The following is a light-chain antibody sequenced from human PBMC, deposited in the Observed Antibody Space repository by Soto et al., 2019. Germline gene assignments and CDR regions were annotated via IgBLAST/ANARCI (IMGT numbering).Light chain of an antibody. J-gene: IGLJ2*01. CDR1: SSNIGSNS. CDR2: RNN. Sequence: QPVLTQPPSASGTPGQRVTISCSGSSSNIGSNSVYWYQQLPGTAPKLLICRNNQRPSEVPDRFSGSKSGTSASLAISGLRSEDEADYYCAAWDDSLSGRVVFGGGTKVTVL. CDR3: AAWDDSLSGRVV. V-gene: IGLV1-47*01.